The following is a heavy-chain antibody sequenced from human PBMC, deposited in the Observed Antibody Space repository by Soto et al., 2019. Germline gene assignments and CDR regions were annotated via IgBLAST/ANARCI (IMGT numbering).Heavy chain of an antibody. V-gene: IGHV4-30-2*01. D-gene: IGHD1-1*01. CDR2: IYHSGST. Sequence: PSETLSLTWAVSGGSISSGGYSWNWIRQPPGKGLEWIGYIYHSGSTLYNPSLKSRVTISVDKSKNQFSLKLTSVTAADTAVYYCARDQLEGNWFDPWGQGTLFTVSS. CDR1: GGSISSGGYS. J-gene: IGHJ5*02. CDR3: ARDQLEGNWFDP.